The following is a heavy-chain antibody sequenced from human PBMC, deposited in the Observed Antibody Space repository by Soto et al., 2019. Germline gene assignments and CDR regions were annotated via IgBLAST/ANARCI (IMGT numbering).Heavy chain of an antibody. V-gene: IGHV4-31*03. J-gene: IGHJ6*02. CDR1: GGSISSGGYY. CDR2: IYSSGSP. CDR3: ARWAQRYGMDV. Sequence: PSETLSLTCTVSGGSISSGGYYWSWVRQHPGKGLEWIGYIYSSGSPSYTPSLKSRVTMSVDTSKNQFSLKLTSVTAADTAVYYCARWAQRYGMDVWGHGTTVTVSS.